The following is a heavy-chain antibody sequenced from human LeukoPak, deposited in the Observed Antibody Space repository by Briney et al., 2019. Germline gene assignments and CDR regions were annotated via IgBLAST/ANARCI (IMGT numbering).Heavy chain of an antibody. V-gene: IGHV4-39*07. CDR1: GGSISSSSYY. CDR2: IYYSGST. Sequence: SETLSLTCTVSGGSISSSSYYWGWIRQPPGKGLEWIGSIYYSGSTYYNPSLKSRVTISVDTSKNQFSLKLSSVTAADTAVYYCARDRGYDICWGQGTLVTVSS. D-gene: IGHD3-9*01. CDR3: ARDRGYDIC. J-gene: IGHJ4*02.